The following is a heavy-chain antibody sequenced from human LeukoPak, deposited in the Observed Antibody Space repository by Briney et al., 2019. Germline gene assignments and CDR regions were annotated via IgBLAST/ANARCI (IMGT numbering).Heavy chain of an antibody. J-gene: IGHJ4*02. CDR3: ARVELGSTFDY. CDR1: GYSISSGYY. D-gene: IGHD3-10*01. CDR2: IHSSGNT. V-gene: IGHV4-38-2*02. Sequence: SETLSLTCTVSGYSISSGYYWGWIRQPPGKRLEWVGSIHSSGNTYYNPTLKSRVTISVDTSKNQFSLKLSSVTAADTAVYYCARVELGSTFDYWGQGTLVTVSS.